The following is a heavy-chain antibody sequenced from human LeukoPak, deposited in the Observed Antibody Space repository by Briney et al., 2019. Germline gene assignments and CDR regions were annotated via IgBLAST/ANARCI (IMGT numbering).Heavy chain of an antibody. D-gene: IGHD3-10*01. V-gene: IGHV4-39*01. CDR3: ARANMVRGDPYFDY. CDR2: IYYSGST. CDR1: GDSISSSSYY. J-gene: IGHJ4*02. Sequence: SETLSLTCTVPGDSISSSSYYWGWIRQPPGEGLEWLGSIYYSGSTYYNPSLKSRVTMSVDTSKNQFSLKLSSVTAADTAVYYCARANMVRGDPYFDYWGQGTLVTGSS.